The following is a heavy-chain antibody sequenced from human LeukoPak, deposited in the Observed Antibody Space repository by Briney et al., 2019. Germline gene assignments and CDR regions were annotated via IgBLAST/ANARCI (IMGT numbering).Heavy chain of an antibody. V-gene: IGHV3-30*02. D-gene: IGHD6-13*01. J-gene: IGHJ4*02. CDR3: AKDKAAAEGPAD. CDR1: GFTFSSYG. Sequence: GGSLRLSCAASGFTFSSYGMHWVRQAPGKGLEWVAFIRYDGSNKYYADSVKGRFTISRDNSKDTLYLQMNSLRAEDTAVYYCAKDKAAAEGPADWGQGTLVTVSS. CDR2: IRYDGSNK.